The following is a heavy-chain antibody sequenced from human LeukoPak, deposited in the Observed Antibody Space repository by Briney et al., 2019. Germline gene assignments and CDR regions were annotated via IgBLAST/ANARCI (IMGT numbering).Heavy chain of an antibody. Sequence: GGSLRLSCAASGFTFSSYSMNWVRRAPGKGLEWVSSISSSSSYIYYADSVKGRFTISRDNAKNSLYLQMNSLRAEDTAVYYCARGGSSTSYAFDIWGQGAMVTVSS. V-gene: IGHV3-21*01. D-gene: IGHD2-2*01. CDR3: ARGGSSTSYAFDI. CDR2: ISSSSSYI. CDR1: GFTFSSYS. J-gene: IGHJ3*02.